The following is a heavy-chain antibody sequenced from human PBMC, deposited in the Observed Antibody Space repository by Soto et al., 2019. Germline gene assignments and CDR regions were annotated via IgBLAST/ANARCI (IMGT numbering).Heavy chain of an antibody. CDR2: ISRSGNTI. V-gene: IGHV3-11*01. Sequence: GGSLRLSCAASGFSFGDYYMNWIRQAPGKGLEWVAFISRSGNTIHYADSVRGRFAISRDDAMMSLYLQMNSLRVDDTAKYYCASEIPPPRYTVYNSAVDVWGPGTTVTVSS. CDR1: GFSFGDYY. J-gene: IGHJ6*02. CDR3: ASEIPPPRYTVYNSAVDV. D-gene: IGHD3-16*02.